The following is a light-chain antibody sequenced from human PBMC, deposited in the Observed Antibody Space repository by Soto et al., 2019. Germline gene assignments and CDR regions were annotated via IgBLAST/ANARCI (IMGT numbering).Light chain of an antibody. Sequence: QSVLTQPPSASGSPGQPVTIPCTGTSGDVGGYNYVSWYQQHPGKAPKVIIYEVSKRPSGVPDRFSGSKSGSTASLTVSGLQAEDEADYYCSSYAVTNIFVFXTGTKVTVL. CDR2: EVS. CDR1: SGDVGGYNY. V-gene: IGLV2-8*01. J-gene: IGLJ1*01. CDR3: SSYAVTNIFV.